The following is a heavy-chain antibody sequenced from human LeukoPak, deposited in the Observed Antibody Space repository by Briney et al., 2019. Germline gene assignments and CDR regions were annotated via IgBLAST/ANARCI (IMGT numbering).Heavy chain of an antibody. V-gene: IGHV3-30*03. CDR2: ISYDGSNK. CDR3: ARDGYYGSGTLYYFDY. D-gene: IGHD3-10*01. CDR1: GFTFSSYS. J-gene: IGHJ4*02. Sequence: GGSLRLSCAASGFTFSSYSMNWVRQAPGKGLEWVAVISYDGSNKYYADSVKGRFTISRDNSKNTLYLQMNSLRAEDTAVYYCARDGYYGSGTLYYFDYWGQGTLVTVSS.